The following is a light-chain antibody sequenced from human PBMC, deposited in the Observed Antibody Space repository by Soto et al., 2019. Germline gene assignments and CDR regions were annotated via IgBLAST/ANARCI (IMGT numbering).Light chain of an antibody. Sequence: EIVLTPSPGILSLSPCERAALSGSASQSVSNDFLAWYQRKPGQAPRLLIYGASTRATGIPDRFSGSGSGTDFTLTISRLEPEDFAVYDCQQYGDSPITFGQGTRLEIK. CDR2: GAS. CDR1: QSVSNDF. V-gene: IGKV3-20*01. J-gene: IGKJ5*01. CDR3: QQYGDSPIT.